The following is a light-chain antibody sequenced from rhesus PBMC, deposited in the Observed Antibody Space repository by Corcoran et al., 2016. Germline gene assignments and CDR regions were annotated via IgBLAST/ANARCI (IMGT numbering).Light chain of an antibody. Sequence: EIVMTQSPATLSLSPGERATLSCRASQSVSSYVAWYQQKPEQAPRLLLYGASSRATGSPDRFSGKGSGTDVTITLGSLEPEDFAVYYCQQYSNWPHSFGQGTKVEIK. CDR3: QQYSNWPHS. V-gene: IGKV3S9*01. CDR1: QSVSSY. J-gene: IGKJ2*01. CDR2: GAS.